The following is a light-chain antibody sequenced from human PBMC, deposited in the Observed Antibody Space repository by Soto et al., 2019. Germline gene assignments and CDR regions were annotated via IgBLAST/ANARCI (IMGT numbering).Light chain of an antibody. Sequence: QSALTQPPSAPGSPGQSVTISCTGTSSDVGGYNYVSWYQQHPGKAPKLMIYEVSKRPSGVPDRFSGSKSGNTASLTVSGLQAEDEADYYCSSYAGSTLVVFGGGTKLTVL. CDR3: SSYAGSTLVV. CDR1: SSDVGGYNY. J-gene: IGLJ2*01. V-gene: IGLV2-8*01. CDR2: EVS.